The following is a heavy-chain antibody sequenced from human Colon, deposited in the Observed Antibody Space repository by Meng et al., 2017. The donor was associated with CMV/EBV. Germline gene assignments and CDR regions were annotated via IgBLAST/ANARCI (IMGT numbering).Heavy chain of an antibody. Sequence: GGSLRLSCAASGFTFDDYAMHWVRQAPGKGLEWVSGISWNSGSIGYADSLKGRFTLSRDNAQNSVYLQMDSLTAEDTAIYYCARGWPPDYWGQGTLVTVSS. CDR2: ISWNSGSI. J-gene: IGHJ4*02. CDR3: ARGWPPDY. CDR1: GFTFDDYA. V-gene: IGHV3-9*01. D-gene: IGHD6-13*01.